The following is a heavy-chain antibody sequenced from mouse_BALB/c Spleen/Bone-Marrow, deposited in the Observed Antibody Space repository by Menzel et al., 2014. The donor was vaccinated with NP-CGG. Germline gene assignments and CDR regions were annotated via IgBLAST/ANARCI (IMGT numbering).Heavy chain of an antibody. V-gene: IGHV1-77*01. Sequence: VKLMESGPELVKPGASVKMSCKASGYTFTDYVISWVKPRTGQGLEWIGEIYPGSGSTYSNEKFKGKATLTADKSSNTAYMQLSSLTSEDSAVYFCARSPNWDPYYAVDSWGQGTSVTVSS. J-gene: IGHJ4*01. CDR3: ARSPNWDPYYAVDS. CDR2: IYPGSGST. D-gene: IGHD4-1*01. CDR1: GYTFTDYV.